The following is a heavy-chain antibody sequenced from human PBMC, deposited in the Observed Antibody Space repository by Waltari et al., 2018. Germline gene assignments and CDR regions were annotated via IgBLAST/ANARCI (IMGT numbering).Heavy chain of an antibody. Sequence: EVQLVESGGGLVQPGGSLRLSCAASGFPFSDHWMHWVRQDPGNVLVWVSGINADGTRISYADSVRGRFTVSRDNAKSTLYLQMNSLRAEDTALYYCAILYCGRDCYPRWGQGTLVTVSS. CDR3: AILYCGRDCYPR. CDR1: GFPFSDHW. V-gene: IGHV3-74*03. D-gene: IGHD2-21*01. CDR2: INADGTRI. J-gene: IGHJ4*02.